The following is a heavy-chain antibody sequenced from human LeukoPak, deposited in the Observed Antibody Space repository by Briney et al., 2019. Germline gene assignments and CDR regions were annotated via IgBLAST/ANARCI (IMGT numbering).Heavy chain of an antibody. CDR1: GGSFSGYY. V-gene: IGHV4-34*01. CDR3: AREAAGRNCSSTSCYAFDI. Sequence: SETLSLTCAVYGGSFSGYYWSWIRQPPGKGLEWIGEINHSGSTNYNPSLKSRVTISVDTSKTQFSLKLSSVTAADTAVYYCAREAAGRNCSSTSCYAFDIWGQGTMVTVSS. D-gene: IGHD2-2*01. J-gene: IGHJ3*02. CDR2: INHSGST.